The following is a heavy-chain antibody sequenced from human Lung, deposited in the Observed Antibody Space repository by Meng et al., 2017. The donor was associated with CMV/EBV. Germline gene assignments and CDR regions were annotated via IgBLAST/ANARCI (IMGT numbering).Heavy chain of an antibody. CDR3: AKYSAVGERLYYFDY. CDR1: GLTFSSYG. CDR2: IGATAGGT. Sequence: GGSLRLXCAASGLTFSSYGMSWVRQAPGKGLEWVSSIGATAGGTYYADSVKGRFTISRDNAKNTLYLQMNSLSAEDTAVYYCAKYSAVGERLYYFDYWGQGTXVNGAS. V-gene: IGHV3-23*01. J-gene: IGHJ4*02. D-gene: IGHD2-21*01.